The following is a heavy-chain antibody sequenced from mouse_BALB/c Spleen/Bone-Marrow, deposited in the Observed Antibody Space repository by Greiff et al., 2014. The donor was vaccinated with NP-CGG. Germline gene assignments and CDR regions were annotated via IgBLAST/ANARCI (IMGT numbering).Heavy chain of an antibody. CDR2: IEPYNGGT. V-gene: IGHV1S135*01. Sequence: VQLQQSGPELVKPGASVKVSCKASGYVFTSYNMYWVKQSHGKSLEWIGYIEPYNGGTSYYQKFKGKATLTVDKSSSTAYMYLNSLTSEDSAVYYCASGNWAYWGQGTLVTVSA. J-gene: IGHJ3*01. CDR1: GYVFTSYN. D-gene: IGHD2-1*01. CDR3: ASGNWAY.